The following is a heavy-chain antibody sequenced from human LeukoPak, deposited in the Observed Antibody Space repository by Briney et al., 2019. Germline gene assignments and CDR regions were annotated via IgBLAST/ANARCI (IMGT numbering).Heavy chain of an antibody. CDR3: ARGYGDYNFPFDY. Sequence: PSETLSLTCTVSGGSISSSSYYWGWIRQPPGKGLEWIGSIYYSGSTYYNPSLKSRVTISVDTSKNQFSLKLSSVTAADTAVYYCARGYGDYNFPFDYWGQGTLVTVSS. J-gene: IGHJ4*02. CDR1: GGSISSSSYY. D-gene: IGHD4-17*01. CDR2: IYYSGST. V-gene: IGHV4-39*07.